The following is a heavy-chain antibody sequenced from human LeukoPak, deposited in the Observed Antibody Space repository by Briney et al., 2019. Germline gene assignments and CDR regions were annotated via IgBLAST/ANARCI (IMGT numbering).Heavy chain of an antibody. J-gene: IGHJ4*02. V-gene: IGHV4-59*02. CDR3: ARAGNYWSFDY. D-gene: IGHD2-8*02. Sequence: SETLSLTCTVSGDPVSIYDWSWIRQPPGKGLEWIGYIYYRGNTNYNPSLKSRVTMAVDTSKNQFSLKVSSVTAADTAVYYCARAGNYWSFDYWGQGTLVTVSS. CDR2: IYYRGNT. CDR1: GDPVSIYD.